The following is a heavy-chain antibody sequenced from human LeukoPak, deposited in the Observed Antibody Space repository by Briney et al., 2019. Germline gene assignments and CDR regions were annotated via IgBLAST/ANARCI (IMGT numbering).Heavy chain of an antibody. J-gene: IGHJ4*02. CDR1: GYTFTNYD. Sequence: ASVKVSCRASGYTFTNYDINWVRQAPGQGLEWMGRMNPNSGDIGSAQKFQDRVTMTRNTSKSTAYMELSNLRSDDTAVYYCATIGDYHDSRGHHYGHWGQGTLVTVSS. CDR2: MNPNSGDI. V-gene: IGHV1-8*01. D-gene: IGHD3-22*01. CDR3: ATIGDYHDSRGHHYGH.